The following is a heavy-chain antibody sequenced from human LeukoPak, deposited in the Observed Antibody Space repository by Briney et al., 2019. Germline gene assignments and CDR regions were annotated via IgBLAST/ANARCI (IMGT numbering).Heavy chain of an antibody. J-gene: IGHJ4*02. D-gene: IGHD2-21*01. Sequence: GGSLRLSCAASGFIFNSAAMTWVRQAPGKGLEWVSLVSSSGANTYYADSVKGRFTISRDNSKNTLYLQMNSLRAEDTAIYYCAKDIQGSYWGQGTLVTVSS. CDR1: GFIFNSAA. CDR3: AKDIQGSY. V-gene: IGHV3-23*01. CDR2: VSSSGANT.